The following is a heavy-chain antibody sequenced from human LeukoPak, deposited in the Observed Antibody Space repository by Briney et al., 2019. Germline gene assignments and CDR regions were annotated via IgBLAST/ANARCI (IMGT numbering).Heavy chain of an antibody. J-gene: IGHJ3*02. CDR2: IKQDGSEK. V-gene: IGHV3-7*03. CDR1: GFTFSSYW. D-gene: IGHD2-15*01. CDR3: ARMFCSAGSCYPDAFDI. Sequence: GGSLRLSCAASGFTFSSYWMSWVRQAPGKGLEWVANIKQDGSEKYYVDSVKGRFTISRDNAKNSLYLQMKSLRADDTALYYCARMFCSAGSCYPDAFDIWGQGTMVTVSS.